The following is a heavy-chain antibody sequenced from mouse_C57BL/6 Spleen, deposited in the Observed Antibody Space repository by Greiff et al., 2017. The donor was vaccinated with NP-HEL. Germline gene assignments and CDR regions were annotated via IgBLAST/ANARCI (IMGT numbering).Heavy chain of an antibody. Sequence: EVQLQQSGPELVKPGASVKISCKASGYSFTDYNMNWVKQSNGKSLEWIGGINPNYGTTSYNQKFKGKATLTVDQSSSTAYMQLNSLTSEDSAVYYCAREGIYDGYFYFDYWGKGTTLTVAS. V-gene: IGHV1-39*01. CDR1: GYSFTDYN. D-gene: IGHD2-3*01. J-gene: IGHJ2*01. CDR3: AREGIYDGYFYFDY. CDR2: INPNYGTT.